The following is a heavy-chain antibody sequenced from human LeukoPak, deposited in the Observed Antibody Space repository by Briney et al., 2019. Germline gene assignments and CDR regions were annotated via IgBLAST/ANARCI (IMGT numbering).Heavy chain of an antibody. CDR3: ARSRGLYGDPLDY. Sequence: GGSLRLSCAASEFTFSTYWMSWVRQPPGKGLEWVANIKQDGSEKYYENSVKGRFTISRDNAKNSLYLQMNSLRAEDTGIYYCARSRGLYGDPLDYWGQGTLVTVSS. V-gene: IGHV3-7*01. D-gene: IGHD4-17*01. J-gene: IGHJ4*02. CDR2: IKQDGSEK. CDR1: EFTFSTYW.